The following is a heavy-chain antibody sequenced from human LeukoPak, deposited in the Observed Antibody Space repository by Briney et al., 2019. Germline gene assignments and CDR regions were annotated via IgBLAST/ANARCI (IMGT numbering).Heavy chain of an antibody. Sequence: GGSLRLSCAASGFTFSSYDMHWVRQATGKGLEWVSAIGTAGDTYYPGSVKGRFTISRENAKNSLYLQMNSLRAGDTVVYYCARDSRGSGSYDYYFDYWGQGTLVTVSS. CDR3: ARDSRGSGSYDYYFDY. D-gene: IGHD3-10*01. CDR2: IGTAGDT. V-gene: IGHV3-13*01. CDR1: GFTFSSYD. J-gene: IGHJ4*02.